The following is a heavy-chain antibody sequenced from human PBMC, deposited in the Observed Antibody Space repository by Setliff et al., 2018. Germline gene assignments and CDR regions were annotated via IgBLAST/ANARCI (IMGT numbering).Heavy chain of an antibody. CDR3: ARVGTGSLLDY. Sequence: ASVKVSCKASGYTFNNYAINWVRQAPGQGLEWMGWINTGTGNPTSAQGFTGRFVFSLDTSVSTAYLQISSLKAEDTALYYCARVGTGSLLDYWGQGTLVTVSS. D-gene: IGHD1-1*01. J-gene: IGHJ4*02. CDR1: GYTFNNYA. V-gene: IGHV7-4-1*02. CDR2: INTGTGNP.